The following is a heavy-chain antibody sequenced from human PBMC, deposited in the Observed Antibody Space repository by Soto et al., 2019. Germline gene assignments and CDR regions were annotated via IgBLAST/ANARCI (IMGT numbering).Heavy chain of an antibody. V-gene: IGHV4-34*01. CDR1: GGSFSGYY. D-gene: IGHD6-13*01. CDR3: ARQESSPYSSSWYHAFDI. CDR2: INHSGST. Sequence: SETLSLTCAVYGGSFSGYYWSWIRQPPGKGLEWIGEINHSGSTNYNPSLKSRVTISVDTSKNQFSLKLSSVTAADTAVYYCARQESSPYSSSWYHAFDIWGQWTMVTVSS. J-gene: IGHJ3*02.